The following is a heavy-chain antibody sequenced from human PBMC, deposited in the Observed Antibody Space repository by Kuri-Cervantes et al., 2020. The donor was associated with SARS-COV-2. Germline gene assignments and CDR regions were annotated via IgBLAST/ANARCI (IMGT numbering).Heavy chain of an antibody. CDR2: IYTSGST. CDR3: ARLDIRPASGAFDI. J-gene: IGHJ3*02. CDR1: GGSISSGSYY. Sequence: SETLSPTCTVSGGSISSGSYYWSWIRQPAGKGLEWIGRIYTSGSTNYNPSLKSRVTISIDTSKNQFSLKLSSVTAADTAVYYCARLDIRPASGAFDIWGQGTMVTVSS. D-gene: IGHD6-6*01. V-gene: IGHV4-61*02.